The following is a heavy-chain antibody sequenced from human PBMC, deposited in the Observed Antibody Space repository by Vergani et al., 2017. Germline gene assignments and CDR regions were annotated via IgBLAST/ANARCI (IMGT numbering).Heavy chain of an antibody. CDR1: GYTFTSYG. Sequence: QVQLVQSGAEVKKPGASVKVSCKASGYTFTSYGISWVRQAPGQGLEWMGWISAYNGNTNYAQKLQGRVTMTTDTSTSTAYMELRSLRVEDTAVYYCARDQGEGMTTVTSDYWGQGTLVTVSS. V-gene: IGHV1-18*04. D-gene: IGHD4-17*01. J-gene: IGHJ4*02. CDR3: ARDQGEGMTTVTSDY. CDR2: ISAYNGNT.